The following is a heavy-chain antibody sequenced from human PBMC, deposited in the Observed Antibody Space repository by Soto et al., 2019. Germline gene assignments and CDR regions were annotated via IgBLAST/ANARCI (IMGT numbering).Heavy chain of an antibody. V-gene: IGHV3-74*01. Sequence: EVQLAESGGGLVQPGGSLRLSCAASGFSFSSYWMHWVRQAPGKGLEWVSRINSDGSRTYYADSVKGRFTISRDNAKNTLYLQMNSLRAEDTAVYYCARVRVGSYNWFDPWGQGTLVTVSS. D-gene: IGHD6-13*01. J-gene: IGHJ5*02. CDR1: GFSFSSYW. CDR2: INSDGSRT. CDR3: ARVRVGSYNWFDP.